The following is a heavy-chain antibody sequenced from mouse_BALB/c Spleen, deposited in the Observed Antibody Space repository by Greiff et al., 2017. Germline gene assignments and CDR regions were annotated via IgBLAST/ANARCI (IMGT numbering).Heavy chain of an antibody. Sequence: EVKLVESGPGLVKPSQSLSLTCSVTGYSITSGYYWNWIRQFPGNKLEWMGYISYDGSNNYNPSLKNRISITRVTSKNQFFLKLNSVTTEDTATYYCARDDFAYWGQGTLVTVSA. CDR1: GYSITSGYY. CDR2: ISYDGSN. V-gene: IGHV3-6*02. J-gene: IGHJ3*01. CDR3: ARDDFAY.